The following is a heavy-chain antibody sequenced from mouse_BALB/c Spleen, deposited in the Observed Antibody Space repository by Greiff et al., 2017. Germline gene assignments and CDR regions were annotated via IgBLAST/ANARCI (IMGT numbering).Heavy chain of an antibody. Sequence: VQLHQSGPELVKPGASVKISCKASGYAFSSSWMNWVKQRPGQGLEWIGRIYPGDGDTNYNGKFKGKATLTADKSSSTAYMQLSSLTSVDSEVYFCASQRGITTVVATRAMDYWGQGTSVTVSA. V-gene: IGHV1-82*01. CDR1: GYAFSSSW. D-gene: IGHD1-1*01. J-gene: IGHJ4*01. CDR3: ASQRGITTVVATRAMDY. CDR2: IYPGDGDT.